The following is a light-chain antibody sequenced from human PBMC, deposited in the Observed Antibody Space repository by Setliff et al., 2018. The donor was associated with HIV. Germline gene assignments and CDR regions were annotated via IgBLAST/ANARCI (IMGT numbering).Light chain of an antibody. CDR3: SSYTSISTLDVV. J-gene: IGLJ2*01. CDR1: SSDVGGYNY. V-gene: IGLV2-14*03. CDR2: DVS. Sequence: QPVLAQPASVSGSPGQSITISCTGTSSDVGGYNYVSWYQQHPGKAPKLMIYDVSNRPSGVSNRFSGSKSGNTASLTISGLQAEDEADYYCSSYTSISTLDVVFGGGTK.